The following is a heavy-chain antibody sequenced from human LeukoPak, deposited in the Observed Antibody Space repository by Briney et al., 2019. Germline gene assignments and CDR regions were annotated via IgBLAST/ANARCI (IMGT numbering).Heavy chain of an antibody. CDR3: ARVSWFPGTSYYYMDV. CDR2: IHYSGTT. V-gene: IGHV4-38-2*02. J-gene: IGHJ6*03. CDR1: GYSISSGYY. Sequence: SETLSLTCTVSGYSISSGYYWGWIRQPPGKGLEWIGSIHYSGTTNYNPSLKSRVTISVDTSKNQFSLKLSSVTAADTAVYYCARVSWFPGTSYYYMDVWGKGTTVTVSS. D-gene: IGHD1-1*01.